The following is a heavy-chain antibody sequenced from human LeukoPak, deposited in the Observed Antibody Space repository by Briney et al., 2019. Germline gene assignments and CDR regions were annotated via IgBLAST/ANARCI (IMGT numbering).Heavy chain of an antibody. J-gene: IGHJ4*02. Sequence: SQTLSLTCTVSGGSISSGGYSWSWIRQPPGKGLEWIGYIYHSGSTNYNPSLKSRVTISVDTSKNQFSLKLSSVTAADTAVYYCATSTEWLPRYWGQGTLVTVSS. D-gene: IGHD3-3*01. CDR2: IYHSGST. CDR1: GGSISSGGYS. V-gene: IGHV4-30-2*02. CDR3: ATSTEWLPRY.